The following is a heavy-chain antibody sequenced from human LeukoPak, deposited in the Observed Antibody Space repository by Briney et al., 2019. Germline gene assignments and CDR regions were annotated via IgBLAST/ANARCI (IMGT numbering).Heavy chain of an antibody. J-gene: IGHJ3*02. CDR1: GFTYSSYA. Sequence: QPGGSLRLSCAASGFTYSSYAMSWVRQAPGKGLEWVSGISGSGDTTYYADSVKGWFTISRDNSKNTLDLQMNSLRAEDTAVYYCAKAVVPTAGLRALDIWGQGTMVTVSS. CDR2: ISGSGDTT. V-gene: IGHV3-23*01. CDR3: AKAVVPTAGLRALDI. D-gene: IGHD2-2*01.